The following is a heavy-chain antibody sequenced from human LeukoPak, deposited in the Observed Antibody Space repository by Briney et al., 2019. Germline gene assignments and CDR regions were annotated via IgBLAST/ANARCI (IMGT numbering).Heavy chain of an antibody. V-gene: IGHV1-8*01. D-gene: IGHD3/OR15-3a*01. Sequence: ASVKVSCKASGYTFTSYDFNWLRQATGQGPEWMGWMNPNSGATGYAQMFQGRITMTRSASINTAYMELTDLRSEDTAVYYCARWTDYYGMDVWGHGTTVTVSS. J-gene: IGHJ6*02. CDR2: MNPNSGAT. CDR3: ARWTDYYGMDV. CDR1: GYTFTSYD.